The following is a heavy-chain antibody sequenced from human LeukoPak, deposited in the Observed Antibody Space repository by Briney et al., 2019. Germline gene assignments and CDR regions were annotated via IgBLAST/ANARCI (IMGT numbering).Heavy chain of an antibody. CDR2: IHSSGST. V-gene: IGHV4-59*01. J-gene: IGHJ4*02. CDR3: ARANGDYPCPFDD. CDR1: GGSITNYF. D-gene: IGHD4-17*01. Sequence: SETLFLTCNVSGGSITNYFWNWIRQPPGKGLEWIGYIHSSGSTNYNPSLKSRVTMSVDTAKIQFSLKLSSETAADTAVYYCARANGDYPCPFDDWGQGTLVTVSS.